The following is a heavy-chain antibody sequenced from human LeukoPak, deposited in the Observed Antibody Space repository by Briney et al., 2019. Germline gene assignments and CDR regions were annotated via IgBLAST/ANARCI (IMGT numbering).Heavy chain of an antibody. J-gene: IGHJ4*02. V-gene: IGHV3-23*01. D-gene: IGHD2-8*02. CDR3: ATYRQVLLPFES. CDR1: GFTFSTFA. CDR2: IFPSGGEI. Sequence: GGSLRLSCEAPGFTFSTFAMIWVRQPPGKGLEWVSSIFPSGGEIHYADSVRGRFAISRDNSKSTLSLQMNSLRAEDTAIYYCATYRQVLLPFESWGQGTLVTVSS.